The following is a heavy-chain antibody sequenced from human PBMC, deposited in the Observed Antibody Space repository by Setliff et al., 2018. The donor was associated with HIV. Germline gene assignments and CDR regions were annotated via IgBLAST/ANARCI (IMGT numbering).Heavy chain of an antibody. D-gene: IGHD2-8*01. CDR3: ASGPYCSNGVCRYSVWYFDF. Sequence: PSETLSLTCDVYGGSLDNYYWTWMRQAPGKGLEWIGEIVDSGATFYNSSLQGRVTISLDTPRKRFSLNLTSVTAADTAVYYCASGPYCSNGVCRYSVWYFDFWGQGTRVTVSS. V-gene: IGHV4-34*12. CDR1: GGSLDNYY. J-gene: IGHJ4*02. CDR2: IVDSGAT.